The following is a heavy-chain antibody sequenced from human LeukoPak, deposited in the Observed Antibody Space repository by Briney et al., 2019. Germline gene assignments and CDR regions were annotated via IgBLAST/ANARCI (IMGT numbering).Heavy chain of an antibody. CDR3: ARVMEAVYYYYGMDV. CDR2: IKYDGSAT. J-gene: IGHJ6*02. D-gene: IGHD6-19*01. CDR1: GFTFSNYW. Sequence: PGGSLRLSCAASGFTFSNYWMHWIRQVPGKGLVWVSHIKYDGSATNYADSVKGRFTISRDNAKNSLYLQMNSLRAEDTAVYYCARVMEAVYYYYGMDVWGQGTTVTVSS. V-gene: IGHV3-74*01.